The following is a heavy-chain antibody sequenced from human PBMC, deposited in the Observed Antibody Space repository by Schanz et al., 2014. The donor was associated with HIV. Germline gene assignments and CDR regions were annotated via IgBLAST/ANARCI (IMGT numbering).Heavy chain of an antibody. CDR1: GGSISSSSYY. CDR3: ARLRTYDSADY. Sequence: QVQLQESGPGLVKPSETLSLTCTVSGGSISSSSYYWGWIRRPPGRGLEYIGHIYYSDSTYYNPSLETRVTIPLDPSKNQFFLKLSSVTAADTAVYYCARLRTYDSADYWGQGTLVTVSS. D-gene: IGHD3-22*01. J-gene: IGHJ4*02. CDR2: IYYSDST. V-gene: IGHV4-39*01.